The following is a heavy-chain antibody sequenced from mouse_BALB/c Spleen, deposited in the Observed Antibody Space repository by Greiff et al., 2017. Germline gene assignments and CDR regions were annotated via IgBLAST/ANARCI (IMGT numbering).Heavy chain of an antibody. CDR3: ARDGYGAMDY. D-gene: IGHD2-2*01. Sequence: DVMLVESGGGLVQPGGSLKLSCAASGFTFSSYTMSWVRQTPEKRLEWVAYISNGGGSTYYPDTVKGRFTISRDNAKNTLYLQMSSLKSEDTAMYYCARDGYGAMDYWGQGTSVTVSS. CDR1: GFTFSSYT. V-gene: IGHV5-12-2*01. J-gene: IGHJ4*01. CDR2: ISNGGGST.